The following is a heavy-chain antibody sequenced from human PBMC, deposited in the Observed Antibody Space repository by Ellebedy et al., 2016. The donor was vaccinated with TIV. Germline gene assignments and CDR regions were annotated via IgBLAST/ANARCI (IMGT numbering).Heavy chain of an antibody. Sequence: PGGSLRLSCVGSGFRFGDYAMTCVRQAPGKGLEWAASISGGGGSTFYAASVKGRFTITRDNSKNTVYLEMNNLKDGDRALYYCAKDGGRWLHNYETWGQGTLVTVSS. CDR3: AKDGGRWLHNYET. J-gene: IGHJ1*01. D-gene: IGHD3-16*01. V-gene: IGHV3-23*01. CDR1: GFRFGDYA. CDR2: ISGGGGST.